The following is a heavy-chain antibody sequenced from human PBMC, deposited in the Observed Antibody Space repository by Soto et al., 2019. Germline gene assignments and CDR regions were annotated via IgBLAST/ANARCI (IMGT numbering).Heavy chain of an antibody. CDR1: GFSFTGYY. CDR3: AKDLTRQLAYWLDP. J-gene: IGHJ5*02. V-gene: IGHV1-2*02. CDR2: INAHSGGP. Sequence: GASVKVSCKASGFSFTGYYIHWLRQAPGQGLEWMGWINAHSGGPEYAQKFQGRVTLTRDTSIATAYLTLTSLTSDDTALYYCAKDLTRQLAYWLDPWGQGTQVTVS. D-gene: IGHD6-6*01.